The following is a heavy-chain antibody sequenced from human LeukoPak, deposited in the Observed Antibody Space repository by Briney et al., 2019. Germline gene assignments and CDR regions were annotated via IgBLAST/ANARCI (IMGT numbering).Heavy chain of an antibody. Sequence: GGSLRLSCAASGFTFGSYSMNWVRQAPGKGLEWVSYISSSSSTIYYADSVKGRFTISRDNAKNSVYLQMNSLRAEDTAVYYCARTYGSGSLDYGGQGTLVTVSS. CDR3: ARTYGSGSLDY. V-gene: IGHV3-48*01. CDR2: ISSSSSTI. D-gene: IGHD2-15*01. J-gene: IGHJ4*02. CDR1: GFTFGSYS.